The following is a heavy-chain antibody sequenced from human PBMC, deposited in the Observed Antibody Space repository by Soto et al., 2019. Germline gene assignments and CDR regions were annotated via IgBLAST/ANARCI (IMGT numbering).Heavy chain of an antibody. CDR2: IYPGDSDT. V-gene: IGHV5-51*01. Sequence: PGESLKISCQGSGYSFTSYWIAWVRQMPGKGLEWMGSIYPGDSDTTYSPSFHGQVTISVDKSISTAYLQWSSLKASDTAMYYCARRGYTYGLWDLDDHGVDLWGQGTPVTVSS. D-gene: IGHD5-18*01. CDR3: ARRGYTYGLWDLDDHGVDL. CDR1: GYSFTSYW. J-gene: IGHJ4*01.